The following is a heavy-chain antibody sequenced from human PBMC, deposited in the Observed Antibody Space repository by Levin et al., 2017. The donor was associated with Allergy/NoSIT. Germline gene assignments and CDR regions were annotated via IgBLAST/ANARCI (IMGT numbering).Heavy chain of an antibody. CDR1: GFTFSNYW. V-gene: IGHV3-7*01. J-gene: IGHJ4*02. Sequence: GGSLRLSCAASGFTFSNYWMTWVRQTPGKGLEWVASINQDGSENYYVDSVKGRFTISRGNTKNSLYLQMNSLRAEDTAVYYCARFRFSSLDYWGQGTLVTVSS. CDR2: INQDGSEN. CDR3: ARFRFSSLDY. D-gene: IGHD6-13*01.